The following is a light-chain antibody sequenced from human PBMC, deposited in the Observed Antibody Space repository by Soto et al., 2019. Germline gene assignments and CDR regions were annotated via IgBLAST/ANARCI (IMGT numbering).Light chain of an antibody. CDR1: QSISGY. V-gene: IGKV1-39*01. J-gene: IGKJ3*01. CDR3: QQSYSTPFT. CDR2: AAS. Sequence: DVQMTQSPSSLSASVGDRVTITCRASQSISGYLNWYHQRPGKAPKLLIYAASSLQSGVPSRFSGSGSGTDFTLTISSLPPEDFATYYCQQSYSTPFTFGPGTKVDIK.